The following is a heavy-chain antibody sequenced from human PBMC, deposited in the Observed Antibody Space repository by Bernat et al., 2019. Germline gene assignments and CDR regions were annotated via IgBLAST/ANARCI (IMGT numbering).Heavy chain of an antibody. CDR1: GFTFSDYY. V-gene: IGHV3-11*06. D-gene: IGHD3-3*01. J-gene: IGHJ4*02. CDR2: ISSSSSYT. Sequence: QVQLVESGGGLVKPGGSLRLSCAASGFTFSDYYMSWIRQAPGKGLEWGSYISSSSSYTNYADSVKGRFTISRDNAKNSLYLQMNSLRAEDTAVYYCAGHLYYDFWSGYLDYWGQGTLVTVSS. CDR3: AGHLYYDFWSGYLDY.